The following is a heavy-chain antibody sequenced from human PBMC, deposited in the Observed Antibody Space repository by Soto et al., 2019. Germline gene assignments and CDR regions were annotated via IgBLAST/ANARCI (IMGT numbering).Heavy chain of an antibody. CDR2: ISAYNGNT. CDR3: ARGSGYFPFNWFDP. V-gene: IGHV1-18*01. D-gene: IGHD6-25*01. CDR1: GYTFTSYG. Sequence: GASVKVSCKASGYTFTSYGISLVRQAPGQGLEWMGWISAYNGNTNYAQKLQGRVTMTTDTSTSTAYMELRSLRSDDTAVYYCARGSGYFPFNWFDPWGQGTLVTVSS. J-gene: IGHJ5*02.